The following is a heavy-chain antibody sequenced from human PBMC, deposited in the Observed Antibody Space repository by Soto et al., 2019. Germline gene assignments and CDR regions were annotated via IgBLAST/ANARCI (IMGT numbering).Heavy chain of an antibody. CDR3: ARRKERSGPHYFDS. CDR1: GYTFITYD. J-gene: IGHJ4*02. Sequence: AAVKVSCKASGYTFITYDIHWVRQATGQGLEWMGWMNPYNGNAGYAQKFQGRVTMTRNTSISTAYMELSSLRSEDTAVYFCARRKERSGPHYFDSWGQGTLVTVSS. CDR2: MNPYNGNA. D-gene: IGHD6-25*01. V-gene: IGHV1-8*01.